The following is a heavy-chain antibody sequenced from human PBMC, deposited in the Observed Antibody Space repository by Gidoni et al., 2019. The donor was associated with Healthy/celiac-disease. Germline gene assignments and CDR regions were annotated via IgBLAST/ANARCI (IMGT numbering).Heavy chain of an antibody. Sequence: QVQLVQSGAEVKKPGASVKVSCKASGYTFTSYAMHWVRQAPGQRLEWMGWINAGNGNTKYSQKFQGRVTITRDTSASTAYMELSSLRSEDTAVYYCARDRAIVVVPAAPKVGAFDIWGQGTMVTVSS. CDR3: ARDRAIVVVPAAPKVGAFDI. CDR1: GYTFTSYA. J-gene: IGHJ3*02. CDR2: INAGNGNT. V-gene: IGHV1-3*01. D-gene: IGHD2-2*01.